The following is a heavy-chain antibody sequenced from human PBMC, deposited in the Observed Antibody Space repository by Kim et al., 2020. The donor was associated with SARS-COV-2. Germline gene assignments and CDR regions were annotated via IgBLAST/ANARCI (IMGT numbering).Heavy chain of an antibody. Sequence: ASVKVSCKASGYTFTNYAINWVRQAPGRGLEWMGWINTDTGSPTYAPDFTGWFVFSLDTSVSTAYLQIRSLEAEDTALYYCLRVVWVGYRYIDSWGEGTLVTVSS. J-gene: IGHJ4*02. CDR3: LRVVWVGYRYIDS. D-gene: IGHD3-16*02. CDR1: GYTFTNYA. CDR2: INTDTGSP. V-gene: IGHV7-4-1*02.